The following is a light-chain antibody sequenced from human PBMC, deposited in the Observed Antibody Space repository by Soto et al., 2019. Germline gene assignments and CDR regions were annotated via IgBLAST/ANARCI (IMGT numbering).Light chain of an antibody. Sequence: EIVMTQYTATLSVSPGDIATLPXRASQRVSSKLAWYQQTPRQAHRLLIYGASTRATGIPARFSGTGSGTEFTLTISSLQAEDFAVYYCQQYNNWPPITFGQGTRLDI. CDR3: QQYNNWPPIT. J-gene: IGKJ5*01. CDR1: QRVSSK. CDR2: GAS. V-gene: IGKV3-15*01.